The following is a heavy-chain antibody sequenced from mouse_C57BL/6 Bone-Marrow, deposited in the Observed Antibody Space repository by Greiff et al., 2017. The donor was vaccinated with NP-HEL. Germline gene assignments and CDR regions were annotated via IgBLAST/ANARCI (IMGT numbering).Heavy chain of an antibody. CDR2: ISNGGGST. D-gene: IGHD2-1*01. J-gene: IGHJ4*01. CDR3: ARPWYIYYGIHYYAMDY. V-gene: IGHV5-12*01. CDR1: GFTFSDYY. Sequence: DVHLVESGGGLVQPGGSLKLSCAASGFTFSDYYMYWVRQTPEQRLEWVAYISNGGGSTYYPDTVKGRFTISRDNAKNTLYLQMSRLKSEDTAMYYCARPWYIYYGIHYYAMDYWGQGTSVTVSS.